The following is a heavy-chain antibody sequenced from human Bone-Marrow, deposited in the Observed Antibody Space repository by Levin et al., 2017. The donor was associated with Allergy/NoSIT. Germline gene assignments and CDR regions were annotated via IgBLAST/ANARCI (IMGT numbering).Heavy chain of an antibody. CDR3: ARDHRANYYGSDAFDI. V-gene: IGHV3-33*01. Sequence: GGSLRLSCAASGFTFSSYGMHWVRQAPGKGLEWVAVIWYDGSNKYYADSVKGRFTISRDNSKNTLYLQMNSLRAEDTAVYYCARDHRANYYGSDAFDIWGQGTMVTVSS. J-gene: IGHJ3*02. CDR2: IWYDGSNK. D-gene: IGHD3-10*01. CDR1: GFTFSSYG.